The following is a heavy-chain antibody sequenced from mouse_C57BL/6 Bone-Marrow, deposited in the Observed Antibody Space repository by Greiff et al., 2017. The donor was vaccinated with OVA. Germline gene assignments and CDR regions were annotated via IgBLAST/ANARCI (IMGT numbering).Heavy chain of an antibody. V-gene: IGHV3-1*01. D-gene: IGHD2-3*01. Sequence: EVQLVESGPGMVKPSQSLSLTCTVTGYSITSGYDWHWIRHFPGNKLEWMGYISYSGSTNYNPSLKSRISITHDTSKNHFFLKLNSVTTEDTATYYCARGGYDGYTWFAYWGQGTLVTVSA. CDR3: ARGGYDGYTWFAY. CDR1: GYSITSGYD. J-gene: IGHJ3*01. CDR2: ISYSGST.